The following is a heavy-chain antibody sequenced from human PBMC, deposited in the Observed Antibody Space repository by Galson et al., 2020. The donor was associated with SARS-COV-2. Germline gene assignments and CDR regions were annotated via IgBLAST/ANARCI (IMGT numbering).Heavy chain of an antibody. Sequence: GESLKTSCGGSGFIFSVYAMNWVRQAPGKGLEWVATIDSTGGFIYYQDSVQGRFTISRDNSKDTVFLQMNSLRAEDTAVYHCAKTLVGNGGYMDVWGKGTTVTVSS. CDR3: AKTLVGNGGYMDV. CDR2: IDSTGGFI. J-gene: IGHJ6*03. D-gene: IGHD2-2*01. V-gene: IGHV3-23*01. CDR1: GFIFSVYA.